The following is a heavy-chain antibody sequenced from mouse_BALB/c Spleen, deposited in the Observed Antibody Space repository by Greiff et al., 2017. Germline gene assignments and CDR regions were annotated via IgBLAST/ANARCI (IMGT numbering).Heavy chain of an antibody. CDR1: GYTFTSYW. CDR2: INPSTGYT. CDR3: ASLTLMDY. V-gene: IGHV1-7*01. J-gene: IGHJ4*01. Sequence: VQLQQSGAELAKPGASVKMSCKASGYTFTSYWMHWVKQRPGQGLEWIGYINPSTGYTEYNQKFKDKATLTADKSSSTAYMQLSSLTSEDSAVYYCASLTLMDYWGQGTSVTVSS.